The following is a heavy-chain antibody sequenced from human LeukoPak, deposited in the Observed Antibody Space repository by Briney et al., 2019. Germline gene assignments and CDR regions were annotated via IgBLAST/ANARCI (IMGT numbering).Heavy chain of an antibody. V-gene: IGHV4-59*01. Sequence: KPSETLSLTCTVSGGSISNYFWSWFRQPPGKGLEWIGYTYYSGSTNYNPSLKSRVTISVDTSKNQFSLKLSSVTAADTAMYFCARGLAGNSSGDDAFDIWGQGTMVTVSS. CDR3: ARGLAGNSSGDDAFDI. J-gene: IGHJ3*02. D-gene: IGHD6-19*01. CDR2: TYYSGST. CDR1: GGSISNYF.